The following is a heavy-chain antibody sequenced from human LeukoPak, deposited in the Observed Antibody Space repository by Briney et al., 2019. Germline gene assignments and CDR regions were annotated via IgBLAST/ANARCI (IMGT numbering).Heavy chain of an antibody. J-gene: IGHJ3*02. D-gene: IGHD3-22*01. Sequence: SQTLSLTCTVSGGSISSGDYYWSWIRQPPGKGLEWIGYIYNTEITNYNPSLKSRVTISVDTSKNQFSLKLRSVTAADTAVYYCARLGGYPLSAFDIWGQGTMVTDSS. CDR1: GGSISSGDYY. CDR2: IYNTEIT. V-gene: IGHV4-30-4*01. CDR3: ARLGGYPLSAFDI.